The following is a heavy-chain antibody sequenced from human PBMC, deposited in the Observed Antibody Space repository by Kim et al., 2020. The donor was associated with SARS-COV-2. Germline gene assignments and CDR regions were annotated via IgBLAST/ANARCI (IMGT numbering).Heavy chain of an antibody. Sequence: SETLSLTCTVSGASISDNYWSWIRQPPGKGHEWIGYIYYNGSSKYNPSLKSRVTISIDTSKNHFSLRLSSVTAADTAVYYCATRSTGWNFGYFAVWGRGTLVTVSS. D-gene: IGHD1-7*01. CDR2: IYYNGSS. V-gene: IGHV4-59*01. CDR3: ATRSTGWNFGYFAV. J-gene: IGHJ2*01. CDR1: GASISDNY.